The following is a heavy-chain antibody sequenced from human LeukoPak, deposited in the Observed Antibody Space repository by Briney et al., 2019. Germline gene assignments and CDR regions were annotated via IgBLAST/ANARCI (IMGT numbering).Heavy chain of an antibody. J-gene: IGHJ6*03. CDR2: IIPIFGTT. CDR1: GGTFSSYA. D-gene: IGHD6-13*01. V-gene: IGHV1-69*06. CDR3: ARVVGLTGYSSNWYSGYYYYMDV. Sequence: EASVKVSCKTSGGTFSSYAITWVRQTPGQGLEWMGGIIPIFGTTNYAQKFQDRVTITADKSTSTAYMTLSSLRSEDTAVYYCARVVGLTGYSSNWYSGYYYYMDVWGKGTTVTVSS.